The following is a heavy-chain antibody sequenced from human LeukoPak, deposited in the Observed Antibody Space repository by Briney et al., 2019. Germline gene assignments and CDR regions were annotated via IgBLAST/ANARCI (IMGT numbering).Heavy chain of an antibody. CDR1: GYSFTTYW. CDR3: ARQHGSGSYYSRAIDY. V-gene: IGHV5-51*01. D-gene: IGHD3-10*01. Sequence: GESLKISCEASGYSFTTYWIGWVRQMPGKGLECMRIVYPGDSDTRYSPSFQGQVTISADKSINTAYLQWSSLKASDTAMYYCARQHGSGSYYSRAIDYWGQGTLAAVSS. J-gene: IGHJ4*02. CDR2: VYPGDSDT.